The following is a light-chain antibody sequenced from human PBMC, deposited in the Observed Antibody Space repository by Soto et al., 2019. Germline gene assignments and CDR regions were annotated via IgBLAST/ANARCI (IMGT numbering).Light chain of an antibody. CDR2: KAS. CDR3: QQYNSCPRT. J-gene: IGKJ1*01. Sequence: DIQMTQSPSTLSASVGDRVTITCRASQSISSWLAWYQQKPGKAPKLLIYKASSLESGVPSRFSGSGSGTEFPLTISGLQPDDFATYYCQQYNSCPRTFGQGTKVEIK. V-gene: IGKV1-5*03. CDR1: QSISSW.